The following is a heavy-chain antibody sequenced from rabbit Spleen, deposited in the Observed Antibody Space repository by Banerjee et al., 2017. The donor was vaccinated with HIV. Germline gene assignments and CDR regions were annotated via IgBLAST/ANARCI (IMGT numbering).Heavy chain of an antibody. CDR2: IDNSDCDS. CDR1: GLSFSSNW. V-gene: IGHV1S40*01. D-gene: IGHD1-1*01. CDR3: VRDYGSADYIDGYFNL. Sequence: QSLAESGGDLVKPGGTLTLTCTVYGLSFSSNWICWVRQAPGKGLEWIACIDNSDCDSDDANWPKGRFTISKASSTTVTLQMTSLTAADTATYFCVRDYGSADYIDGYFNLWGPGSLVTVS. J-gene: IGHJ4*01.